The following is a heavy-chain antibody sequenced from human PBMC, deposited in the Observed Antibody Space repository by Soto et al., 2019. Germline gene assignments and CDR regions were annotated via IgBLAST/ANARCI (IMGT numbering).Heavy chain of an antibody. CDR3: AREVPAGVLDY. J-gene: IGHJ4*02. CDR2: IDQDGSGK. Sequence: PGGSLRLSCAASGFTFSTYWMNWVRQAPGKGLEWAANIDQDGSGKYYVDSMKGRFTISRDNAQNSLFLQMSSLRAEDTAVYYCAREVPAGVLDYWGQGTLVTVSS. CDR1: GFTFSTYW. V-gene: IGHV3-7*01. D-gene: IGHD2-2*01.